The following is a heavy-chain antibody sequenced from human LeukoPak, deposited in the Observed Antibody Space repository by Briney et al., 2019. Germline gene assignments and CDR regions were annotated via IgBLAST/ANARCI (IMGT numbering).Heavy chain of an antibody. V-gene: IGHV3-21*01. CDR1: GFTFSSYS. D-gene: IGHD3-10*01. CDR2: ISSSSYI. Sequence: GGSLRLSCAASGFTFSSYSMNWVRQAPGKGLEWVSSISSSSYIYYADSVKGRFTISRDNAKNSLYLQMNSLRAEDTAVYYCAREQGITMVRGVIETSFDYWGQGTLVTVSS. J-gene: IGHJ4*02. CDR3: AREQGITMVRGVIETSFDY.